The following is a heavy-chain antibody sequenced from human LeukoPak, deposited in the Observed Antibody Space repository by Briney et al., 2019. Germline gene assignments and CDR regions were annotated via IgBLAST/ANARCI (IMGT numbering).Heavy chain of an antibody. CDR2: IHSGDGT. J-gene: IGHJ4*02. Sequence: GGSLRLSCAASGFTMSSNYMSWVRQDPGKGLEWVSVIHSGDGTYYADSVKGRFTISRDNSKNTLYLQMNSLRADDTAVYFCARGNSGSYSPFDYWGQGTLVTVSS. D-gene: IGHD1-26*01. V-gene: IGHV3-53*01. CDR3: ARGNSGSYSPFDY. CDR1: GFTMSSNY.